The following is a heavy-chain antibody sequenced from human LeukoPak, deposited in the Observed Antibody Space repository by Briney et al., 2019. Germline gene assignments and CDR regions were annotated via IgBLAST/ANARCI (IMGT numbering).Heavy chain of an antibody. CDR2: ITHSGST. CDR3: ARSRIVGTTPFGY. CDR1: GGSFSNYY. V-gene: IGHV4-34*01. J-gene: IGHJ4*02. Sequence: SETLSLTCAVYGGSFSNYYWSWIRQTPGKGLEWIGEITHSGSTSYNPSLKSRVTISLDTSKNQFSLKMSSVTASDTAVYYCARSRIVGTTPFGYWGQGTLVTVSS. D-gene: IGHD1-26*01.